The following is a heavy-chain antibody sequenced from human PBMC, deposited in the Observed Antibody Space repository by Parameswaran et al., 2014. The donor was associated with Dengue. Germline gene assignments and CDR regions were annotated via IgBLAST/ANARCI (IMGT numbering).Heavy chain of an antibody. CDR3: AREGRDGFYFDY. Sequence: VRQMPGKGLEWVSYISSSGSTIYYADSVKGRFTISRDNAKNSLYLQMNSLRAEDTAVYYCAREGRDGFYFDYWGQGTLVTVSS. V-gene: IGHV3-11*01. CDR2: ISSSGSTI. D-gene: IGHD5-24*01. J-gene: IGHJ4*02.